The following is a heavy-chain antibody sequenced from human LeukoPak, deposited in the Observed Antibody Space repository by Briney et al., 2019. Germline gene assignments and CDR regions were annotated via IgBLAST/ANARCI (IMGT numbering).Heavy chain of an antibody. CDR3: AKGNDYVWGSYRSGAFDY. Sequence: PGGSLRLSCAASGFTFSSYAMSWVRQAPGKGLEWASAISGSGGSTYYADSVKGRFTISRDNSKNTLYLQMNSLRAEDTAVYYCAKGNDYVWGSYRSGAFDYWGQGTLVTVSS. V-gene: IGHV3-23*01. J-gene: IGHJ4*02. D-gene: IGHD3-16*02. CDR1: GFTFSSYA. CDR2: ISGSGGST.